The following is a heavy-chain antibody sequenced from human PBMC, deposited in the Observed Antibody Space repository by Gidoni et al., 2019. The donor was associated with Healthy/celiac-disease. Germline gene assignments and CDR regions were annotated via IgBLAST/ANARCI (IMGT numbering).Heavy chain of an antibody. D-gene: IGHD2-15*01. Sequence: QVQLVESGGGLVKPGGSLRLSCAASGLTFSDYYMSWIRQAPGKGLEWVSYISSSSSYTNYADSVKGRFTISRDNAKNSLYLQMNSLRAEDTAVYYCARVRSGGSCFDYWGQGTLVTVSS. CDR1: GLTFSDYY. J-gene: IGHJ4*02. CDR3: ARVRSGGSCFDY. CDR2: ISSSSSYT. V-gene: IGHV3-11*05.